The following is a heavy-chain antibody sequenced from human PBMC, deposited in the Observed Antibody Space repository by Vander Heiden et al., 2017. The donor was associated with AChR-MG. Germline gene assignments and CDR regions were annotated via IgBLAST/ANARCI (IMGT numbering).Heavy chain of an antibody. Sequence: EVQLVESGGGLVKPGGSLRLSCAASGFTFSSYSMNWVRQAPGKGLEWVSSISSSSSYIYHADSVKGRFTISRDNAKNSLYLQMNSLRAEDTAVYYCARGEGELLNGANDYWGQGTLVTVSS. D-gene: IGHD1-26*01. J-gene: IGHJ4*02. CDR1: GFTFSSYS. CDR2: ISSSSSYI. V-gene: IGHV3-21*01. CDR3: ARGEGELLNGANDY.